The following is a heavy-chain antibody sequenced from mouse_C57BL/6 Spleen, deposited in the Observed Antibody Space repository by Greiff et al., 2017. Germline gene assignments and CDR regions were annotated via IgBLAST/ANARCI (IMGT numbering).Heavy chain of an antibody. D-gene: IGHD3-3*01. CDR2: IRNKANGYTT. CDR3: ARYGAGYFDY. J-gene: IGHJ2*01. Sequence: EVKLMESGGGLVQPGGSLSLSCAASGFTFTDYYMSWVRQPPGKALEWLGFIRNKANGYTTEYSASVKGRFTISRDNSQSSLYLQMNALRAEDSAAYYCARYGAGYFDYWGQGTTLTVYS. V-gene: IGHV7-3*01. CDR1: GFTFTDYY.